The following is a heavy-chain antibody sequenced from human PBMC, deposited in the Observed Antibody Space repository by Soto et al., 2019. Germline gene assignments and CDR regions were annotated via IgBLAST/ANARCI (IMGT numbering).Heavy chain of an antibody. CDR1: GFTFSVSA. CDR2: IRSTAQNSAT. Sequence: LRLSCAASGFTFSVSAIHWVRQAPGRGLEWVGRIRSTAQNSATGYVASVRGRFTISRDDSKNTAYLQMNSLKTDDTAVHYCTVGGATLDGFRYWGQGSLVTVSS. J-gene: IGHJ4*02. CDR3: TVGGATLDGFRY. V-gene: IGHV3-73*01. D-gene: IGHD1-26*01.